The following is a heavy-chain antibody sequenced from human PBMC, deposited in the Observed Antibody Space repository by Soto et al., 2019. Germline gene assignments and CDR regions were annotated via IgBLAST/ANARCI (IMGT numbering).Heavy chain of an antibody. CDR1: GGSINSYF. CDR3: ARLAYDTTVSNSYGDDAFDL. V-gene: IGHV4-59*08. Sequence: SETLSLTCAVSGGSINSYFWSWIRQPPGKGLEWIGYIYYSGRTDYNPSLKSRVTISLDTSKNQFSLNLSSVTAADTAVYYCARLAYDTTVSNSYGDDAFDLWGQGTMVTVSS. CDR2: IYYSGRT. J-gene: IGHJ3*01. D-gene: IGHD3-22*01.